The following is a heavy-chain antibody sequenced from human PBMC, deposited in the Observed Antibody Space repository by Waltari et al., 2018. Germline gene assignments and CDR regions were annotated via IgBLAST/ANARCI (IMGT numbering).Heavy chain of an antibody. V-gene: IGHV3-21*01. CDR1: GFSFRSSS. D-gene: IGHD2-8*01. CDR3: ARNGVGYEYYYMDV. J-gene: IGHJ6*03. Sequence: EVQLVESGGGLVTPGGSLTLSCAASGFSFRSSSMNWVRQAPGKGLGWVASITGSGDLIYYADSVKGRVTISRDNAKNSLFLQVNSLRAEDTGIYYCARNGVGYEYYYMDVWGKGTAVTVSS. CDR2: ITGSGDLI.